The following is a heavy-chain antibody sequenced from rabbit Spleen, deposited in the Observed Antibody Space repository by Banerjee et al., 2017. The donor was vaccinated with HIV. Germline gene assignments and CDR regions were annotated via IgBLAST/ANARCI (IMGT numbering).Heavy chain of an antibody. D-gene: IGHD8-1*01. J-gene: IGHJ4*01. CDR1: GFSFSSSDY. CDR3: ARDNGSRYYVL. V-gene: IGHV1S40*01. Sequence: QSLEESGGDLVKPGTSLTLTCTASGFSFSSSDYMCWVRQAPGKGLEWISCIAGSGSAYYASWAKGRFTVSKTSSTTVTLQMTSLTAADTATYFCARDNGSRYYVLWGPGTLVSVS. CDR2: IAGSGSA.